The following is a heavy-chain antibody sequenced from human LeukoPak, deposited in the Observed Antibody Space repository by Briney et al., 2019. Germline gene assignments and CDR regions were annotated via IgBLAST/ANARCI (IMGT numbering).Heavy chain of an antibody. Sequence: SVKVSCKASGGTFSSYAISWVRQDPGQGLEWMGGIIPIFGTANYAQKFQGRVTITTDESTSTAYMELSSLRSEDTAVYYCARCLWLSSSGKKYYYYYYYMDVWGKGTTVTVSS. D-gene: IGHD3-10*01. CDR3: ARCLWLSSSGKKYYYYYYYMDV. J-gene: IGHJ6*03. CDR1: GGTFSSYA. CDR2: IIPIFGTA. V-gene: IGHV1-69*05.